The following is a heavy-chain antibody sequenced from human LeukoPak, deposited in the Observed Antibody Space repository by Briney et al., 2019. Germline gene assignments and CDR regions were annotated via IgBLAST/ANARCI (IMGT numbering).Heavy chain of an antibody. J-gene: IGHJ4*02. V-gene: IGHV3-30*04. CDR1: GFTFSSYA. CDR2: ISYDGSNK. CDR3: ARLY. Sequence: GRSLRLSCAASGFTFSSYAMRWVRQAPGKGLEWGAVISYDGSNKYYANSGKGRLTISKNNSKNKLYLKMNSLRAEDTAVYYCARLYWGQGTLVNVSS.